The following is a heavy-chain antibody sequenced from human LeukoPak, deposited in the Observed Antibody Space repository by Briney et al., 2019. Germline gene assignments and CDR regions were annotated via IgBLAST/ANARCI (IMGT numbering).Heavy chain of an antibody. CDR3: TRGVAESGTDY. Sequence: GGSLRLSCAASGFILSSYWMHWVRQAPGKGLVWVSRINSDGSGTSYADSVKGRFTISRDNAKNTLYLQMISLRAEDTAVYYCTRGVAESGTDYWGQGTLVTVPS. J-gene: IGHJ4*02. CDR1: GFILSSYW. V-gene: IGHV3-74*01. CDR2: INSDGSGT. D-gene: IGHD6-19*01.